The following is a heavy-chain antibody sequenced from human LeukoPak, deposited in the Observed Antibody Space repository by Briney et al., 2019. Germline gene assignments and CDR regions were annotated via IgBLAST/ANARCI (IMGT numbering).Heavy chain of an antibody. CDR1: GFTFSSYG. J-gene: IGHJ4*02. D-gene: IGHD1-14*01. CDR3: AKASPSPGYYFDY. Sequence: PGGSLRLSCAASGFTFSSYGMHWVRQAPGKGLEWVAVIWYDGSNKHYADSVKGRFTISRDNSKNTLYLQMNSLRAEDTAVYYCAKASPSPGYYFDYWGQGTLVTVSS. V-gene: IGHV3-33*06. CDR2: IWYDGSNK.